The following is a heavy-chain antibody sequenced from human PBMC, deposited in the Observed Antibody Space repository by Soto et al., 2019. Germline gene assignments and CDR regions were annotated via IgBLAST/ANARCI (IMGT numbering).Heavy chain of an antibody. D-gene: IGHD2-2*03. J-gene: IGHJ4*02. Sequence: SETLCLTWTVSGDSIGDLAGSWIRQPPGKGLEWIGNIHYNGNTKYSPSLKSRVTMSVDTSKNHFSLKLISVTTADTAVYFCAREGNLGRWIQPLDSWGQGTLVTVSS. CDR2: IHYNGNT. V-gene: IGHV4-59*11. CDR3: AREGNLGRWIQPLDS. CDR1: GDSIGDLA.